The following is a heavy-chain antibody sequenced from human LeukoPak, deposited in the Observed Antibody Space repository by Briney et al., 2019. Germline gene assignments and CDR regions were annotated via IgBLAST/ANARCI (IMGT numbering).Heavy chain of an antibody. V-gene: IGHV3-33*01. CDR1: GFAFSTQG. J-gene: IGHJ4*02. D-gene: IGHD3-22*01. Sequence: GRSLRLSCATSGFAFSTQGMHWVRQAPGKGLEWVAAIWHDGNNKYYVDSVKGRFTISRDNSKNTVYLQMNSLRVEDTAVYYCARDSGDSSGYYPGYWGQGTLVTVSS. CDR3: ARDSGDSSGYYPGY. CDR2: IWHDGNNK.